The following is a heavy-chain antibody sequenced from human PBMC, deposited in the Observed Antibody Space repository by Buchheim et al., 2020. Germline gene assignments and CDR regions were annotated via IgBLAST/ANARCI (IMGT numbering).Heavy chain of an antibody. V-gene: IGHV4-39*01. CDR1: GGSISSSSYY. CDR3: ARRYYDFWSGYLDYYYGMDV. Sequence: QLQLQESGPGLVKPSETLSLTCTVSGGSISSSSYYWGWIRQPPGKGLEWIGSIYYSGSTYYNPSLKSRVTISVDTSKNQFSLKLSSVTAADTAVYYCARRYYDFWSGYLDYYYGMDVWGQGTT. CDR2: IYYSGST. D-gene: IGHD3-3*01. J-gene: IGHJ6*02.